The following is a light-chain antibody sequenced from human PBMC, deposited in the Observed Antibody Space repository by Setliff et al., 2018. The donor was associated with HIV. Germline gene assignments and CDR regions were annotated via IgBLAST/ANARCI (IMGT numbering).Light chain of an antibody. CDR1: SSDVGGYNY. V-gene: IGLV2-14*01. CDR3: SSYTSSITYV. Sequence: QSVLAQPASVSESPGQSITISCTGTSSDVGGYNYVSWHQQHPGKAPKLMIYEVSNRPSGVSNRFSGSKSGNTASLTISGLQAEDEADYYCSSYTSSITYVFGTGTKVTVL. CDR2: EVS. J-gene: IGLJ1*01.